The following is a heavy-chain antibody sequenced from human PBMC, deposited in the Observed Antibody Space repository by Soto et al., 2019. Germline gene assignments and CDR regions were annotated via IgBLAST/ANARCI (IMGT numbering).Heavy chain of an antibody. CDR3: ARDGGYYDSSGSQPEGTADY. CDR1: GFTFSSYG. Sequence: GGSLRLSCAACGFTFSSYGTHWVRQAPGKGLEWVAVIWYDGSNKYYADSVKGRFTISRDNSKNTLYLQMNSLRAEDTAVYYCARDGGYYDSSGSQPEGTADYWGQGTLVTVSS. CDR2: IWYDGSNK. V-gene: IGHV3-33*01. J-gene: IGHJ4*02. D-gene: IGHD3-22*01.